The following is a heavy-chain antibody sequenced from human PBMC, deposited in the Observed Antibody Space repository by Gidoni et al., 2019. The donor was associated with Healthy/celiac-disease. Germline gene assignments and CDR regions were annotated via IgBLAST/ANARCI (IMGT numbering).Heavy chain of an antibody. CDR1: GGTFSSYA. D-gene: IGHD5-12*01. CDR2: IIPIFGTA. J-gene: IGHJ4*02. V-gene: IGHV1-69*01. Sequence: QVQLVQSGAEVKKPGSSVKVSCQASGGTFSSYAISWVRQAPGQGLEWMGGIIPIFGTANYAQKCQGRVTSTADESTSTAYMELSSLRSEDTAVYYCARDSKAATITQWGVGYFDYWGQGTLVTVSS. CDR3: ARDSKAATITQWGVGYFDY.